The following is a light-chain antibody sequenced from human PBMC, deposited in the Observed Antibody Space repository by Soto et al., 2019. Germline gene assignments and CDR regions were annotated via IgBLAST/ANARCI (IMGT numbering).Light chain of an antibody. J-gene: IGKJ2*01. CDR1: QSISSY. V-gene: IGKV1-39*01. CDR3: QQTYSTPYT. Sequence: DIQMTQSPSSLSASVGDRVTITCRASQSISSYLNWYQQKPGKAPKLLMYAASSLQSGVPSRFSGSGSGTDFTLTINSLQPEDFATYVCQQTYSTPYTFGQGTKLEIK. CDR2: AAS.